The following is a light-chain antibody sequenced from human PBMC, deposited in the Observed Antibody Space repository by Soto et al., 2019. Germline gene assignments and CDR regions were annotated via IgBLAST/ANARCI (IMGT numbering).Light chain of an antibody. J-gene: IGKJ4*01. V-gene: IGKV3-15*01. CDR1: QSVSSN. Sequence: EIVMTQSPATLSVSPGERATLSCRASQSVSSNLAWYQQKPGQAPRLLIYGASTSATGIPARFSGSGSGTEFPLTISSLQSEDCAVYYCQQYGSSPQIFGGGTKVEIK. CDR3: QQYGSSPQI. CDR2: GAS.